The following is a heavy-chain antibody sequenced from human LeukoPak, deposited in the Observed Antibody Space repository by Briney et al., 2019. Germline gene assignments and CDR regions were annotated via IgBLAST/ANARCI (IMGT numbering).Heavy chain of an antibody. CDR2: IRQDGSEK. J-gene: IGHJ6*02. Sequence: GGSLRLSCAASGFTFSSYWMSWVRQAPGKGLEWVANIRQDGSEKYYVDSVKGRFTISRDNAKNSLYLQMNSLRAEDTAVYYCARVSRDFYSNYYYYYGMDVWGQGTTVTVSS. D-gene: IGHD4-11*01. CDR1: GFTFSSYW. V-gene: IGHV3-7*01. CDR3: ARVSRDFYSNYYYYYGMDV.